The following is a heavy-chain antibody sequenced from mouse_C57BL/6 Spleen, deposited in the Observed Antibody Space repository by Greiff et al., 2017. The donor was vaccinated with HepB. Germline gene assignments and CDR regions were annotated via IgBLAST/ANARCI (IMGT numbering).Heavy chain of an antibody. J-gene: IGHJ2*01. D-gene: IGHD3-2*02. CDR2: IYPGDGDT. CDR1: GYAFSSSW. Sequence: VQLQQSGPELVKPGASVKISCKASGYAFSSSWMNWVKQRPGKGLEWIGRIYPGDGDTNYNGKFKGKATLTADKSSSTAYMQLSSLTSEDSAVYFCARGDSSGYSDYWGQGTTLTVSS. V-gene: IGHV1-82*01. CDR3: ARGDSSGYSDY.